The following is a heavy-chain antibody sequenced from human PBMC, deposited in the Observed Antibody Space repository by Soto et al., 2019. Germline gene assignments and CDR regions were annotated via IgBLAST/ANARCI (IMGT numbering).Heavy chain of an antibody. D-gene: IGHD3-10*01. CDR3: ARLITMVRGVIISYYYYGMDV. Sequence: GESLKISCKGSGYSFTSYWIGWVRQMPGKGLEWMGIIYPGYSDTRYSPSFQGQVTISADKSISTAYLQWSSLKASDTAMYYCARLITMVRGVIISYYYYGMDVWGQGTTVTVSS. V-gene: IGHV5-51*01. J-gene: IGHJ6*02. CDR2: IYPGYSDT. CDR1: GYSFTSYW.